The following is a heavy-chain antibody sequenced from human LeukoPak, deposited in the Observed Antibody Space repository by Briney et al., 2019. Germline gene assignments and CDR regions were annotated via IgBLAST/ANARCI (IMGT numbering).Heavy chain of an antibody. J-gene: IGHJ4*02. V-gene: IGHV3-74*01. CDR2: INSEGSRT. CDR3: AKDHRQVGATNDY. CDR1: GFTFSSYS. D-gene: IGHD1-26*01. Sequence: GGSLRLSCAASGFTFSSYSMNWVRQAPGKGLVWVSRINSEGSRTSYADSVKGRFTISRDNSKNTLYLQMNSLRAEDTAVYYCAKDHRQVGATNDYWGQGTLVTVSS.